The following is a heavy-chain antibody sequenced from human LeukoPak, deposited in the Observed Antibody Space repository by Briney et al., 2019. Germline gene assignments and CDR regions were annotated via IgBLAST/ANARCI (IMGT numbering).Heavy chain of an antibody. CDR2: IYYSGSA. CDR1: GGSISSSSYY. D-gene: IGHD6-19*01. J-gene: IGHJ4*02. V-gene: IGHV4-39*01. CDR3: AITPLKGIAVAGTLNFDY. Sequence: PSETLSLTCTVSGGSISSSSYYWGWIRQPPGKGLEWIGSIYYSGSAYYNPSLKSRVTISVDTSKNQFSLKLSSVTAADTAVYYCAITPLKGIAVAGTLNFDYWGQGTLVTVSS.